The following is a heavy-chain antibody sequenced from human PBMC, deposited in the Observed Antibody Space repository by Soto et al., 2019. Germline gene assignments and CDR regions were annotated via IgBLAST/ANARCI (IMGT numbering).Heavy chain of an antibody. CDR2: TYYRSKWYN. CDR3: ARDRGIAVAATDNNWFDP. V-gene: IGHV6-1*01. Sequence: SQTRSLTCAISGDSVSSNSAAWNWSRQSPSRGLEWLGRTYYRSKWYNDYAVSVKSRITINPDTSKNQFSLQLNSVTPEDTAVYYCARDRGIAVAATDNNWFDPWGQGTLVTVSS. J-gene: IGHJ5*02. D-gene: IGHD6-19*01. CDR1: GDSVSSNSAA.